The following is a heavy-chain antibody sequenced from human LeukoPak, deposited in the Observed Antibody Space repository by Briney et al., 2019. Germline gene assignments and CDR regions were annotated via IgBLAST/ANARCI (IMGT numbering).Heavy chain of an antibody. Sequence: ASVKVSCKASGYTFSSYGISWVRQAPGQGLEWMGWINVYNGNTNYAQKVQDRVTMTTDTSTSKDLMELRSLRSKDTAADYCARRSMTTALSHFDSCGQGTLVTVSS. V-gene: IGHV1-18*01. CDR2: INVYNGNT. CDR3: ARRSMTTALSHFDS. D-gene: IGHD4-17*01. CDR1: GYTFSSYG. J-gene: IGHJ4*02.